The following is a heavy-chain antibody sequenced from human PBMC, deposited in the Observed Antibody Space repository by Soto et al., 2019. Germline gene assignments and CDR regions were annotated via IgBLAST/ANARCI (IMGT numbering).Heavy chain of an antibody. CDR1: GFTFSSYA. D-gene: IGHD2-2*01. CDR2: ISYDGSNK. V-gene: IGHV3-30-3*01. CDR3: ASAQVVPAASYYYYGMDV. J-gene: IGHJ6*02. Sequence: TGGSLRLSCAASGFTFSSYAMHWVRQAPGKGLEWVAVISYDGSNKYYADSVKGRFTISRDNSKNTLYLQMNSLRAEDTAVYYCASAQVVPAASYYYYGMDVWGQGTTVTVS.